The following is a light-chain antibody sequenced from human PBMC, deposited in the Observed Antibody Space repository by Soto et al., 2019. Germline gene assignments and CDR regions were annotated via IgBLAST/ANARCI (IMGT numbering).Light chain of an antibody. CDR1: SGHSSYA. CDR3: QTWGTGTVV. J-gene: IGLJ2*01. V-gene: IGLV4-69*01. CDR2: VNSDGSH. Sequence: QPVLTQSPSASASLGASVKITCTLSSGHSSYAIAWHQQQPEKGPRFLMKVNSDGSHSRGDGIPDRLSGSSSGAERYLTISSLQSEDEADYYCQTWGTGTVVFGGGTKLTVL.